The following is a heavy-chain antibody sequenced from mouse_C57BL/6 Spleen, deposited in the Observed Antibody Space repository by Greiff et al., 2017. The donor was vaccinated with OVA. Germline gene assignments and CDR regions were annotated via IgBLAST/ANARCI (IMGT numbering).Heavy chain of an antibody. Sequence: VQLQQSVAELVRPGASVKLSCTASGFTIKNTYMHWVKQRPEQGLEWIGRIDPANGNTKYDPKFQGKATITADTSSNTAYLQLSSLTSEDTAIYYGAGSCASTGVAFDYGGWGQGTTLTVA. CDR2: IDPANGNT. D-gene: IGHD1-1*01. CDR1: GFTIKNTY. V-gene: IGHV14-3*01. CDR3: AGSCASTGVAFDYGG. J-gene: IGHJ2*01.